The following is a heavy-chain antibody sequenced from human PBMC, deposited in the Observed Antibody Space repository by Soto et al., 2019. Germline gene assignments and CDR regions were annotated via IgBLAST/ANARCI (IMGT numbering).Heavy chain of an antibody. Sequence: SLRLSCAASGFTFSDYYMSWIRQAPGKGLEWVSYISSSSSYTNYADSVKGRFTISRDNAKNSLYLQMNSLRAEDTAMYYCVRCSSTSCWGEFDPWGQGTLVTVS. CDR1: GFTFSDYY. V-gene: IGHV3-11*06. D-gene: IGHD2-2*01. J-gene: IGHJ5*02. CDR3: VRCSSTSCWGEFDP. CDR2: ISSSSSYT.